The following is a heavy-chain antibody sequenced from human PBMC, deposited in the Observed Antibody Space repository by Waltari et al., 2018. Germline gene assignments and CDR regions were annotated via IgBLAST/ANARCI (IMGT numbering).Heavy chain of an antibody. CDR2: IIPNSGGT. J-gene: IGHJ5*02. V-gene: IGHV1-2*02. Sequence: QVQLVQSGAEVKKPGSSVKVSCKASGGTFSSYAISWVRQAPGQGLEWMGGIIPNSGGTNYAQKFQGRVTMTRDTSISTAYMELSRLRSDDTAVYYCARGDYDFWSGYYSWGQGTLVTVSS. CDR1: GGTFSSYA. CDR3: ARGDYDFWSGYYS. D-gene: IGHD3-3*01.